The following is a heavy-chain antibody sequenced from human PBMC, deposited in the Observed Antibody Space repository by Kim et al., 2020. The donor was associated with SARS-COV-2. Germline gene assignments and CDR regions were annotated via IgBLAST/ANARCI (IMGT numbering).Heavy chain of an antibody. CDR1: GFTFSSYA. V-gene: IGHV3-23*01. CDR2: ISGSGGST. D-gene: IGHD5-12*01. CDR3: AKGDSGYDSWSDAFDI. J-gene: IGHJ3*02. Sequence: GGSLRLSCAASGFTFSSYAMSWVRQAPGKGLEWVSAISGSGGSTYYADSVKGRFTISRDNSKNTLYLQMNSLRAEDTAVYYCAKGDSGYDSWSDAFDIWGQGTMVTVSS.